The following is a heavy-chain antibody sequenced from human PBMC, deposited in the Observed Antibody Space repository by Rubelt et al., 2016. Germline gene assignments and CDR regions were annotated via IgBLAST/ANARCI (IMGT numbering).Heavy chain of an antibody. CDR2: IYTSGST. CDR1: GGSISSGSHY. CDR3: ARLPRPTGNGYLDS. V-gene: IGHV4-61*02. J-gene: IGHJ4*02. Sequence: QLQLQESGPGPVKPSETLSLTCTVSGGSISSGSHYWGWIRQPPGKGLEWIGRIYTSGSTNYNPSLKSRVTMSVETSKNQFAPRRSAVTAAETALYYGARLPRPTGNGYLDSWGQGTLSPSPQ. D-gene: IGHD1-14*01.